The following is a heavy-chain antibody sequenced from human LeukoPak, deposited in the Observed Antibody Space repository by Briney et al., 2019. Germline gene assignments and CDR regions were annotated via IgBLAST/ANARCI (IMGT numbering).Heavy chain of an antibody. J-gene: IGHJ6*02. CDR3: ARGPIQLWIHNAMDV. CDR1: EFTFGDHA. V-gene: IGHV3-49*04. D-gene: IGHD5-18*01. Sequence: HPGGSLRLSCTGSEFTFGDHAMSWVRQAPGKGLEWAGFIRSKAYRGTTEYAASVKGRFTISRDDSASIAYLQMNSLRTEDTAVYYCARGPIQLWIHNAMDVWGHGTTVTVSS. CDR2: IRSKAYRGTT.